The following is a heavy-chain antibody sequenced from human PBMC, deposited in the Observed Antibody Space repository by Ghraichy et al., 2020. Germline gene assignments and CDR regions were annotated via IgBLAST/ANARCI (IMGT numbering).Heavy chain of an antibody. Sequence: GGSLRLSCAASGFNFSSYWMHWVRQAPGKGLVWVSRVNSDGSSTSYADSVKGRFTISRDNAKNTLYLQMNSLRAEDTAVFYCARLGASTVTLWGQGTLVTVSS. CDR1: GFNFSSYW. CDR2: VNSDGSST. D-gene: IGHD4-17*01. V-gene: IGHV3-74*01. J-gene: IGHJ4*02. CDR3: ARLGASTVTL.